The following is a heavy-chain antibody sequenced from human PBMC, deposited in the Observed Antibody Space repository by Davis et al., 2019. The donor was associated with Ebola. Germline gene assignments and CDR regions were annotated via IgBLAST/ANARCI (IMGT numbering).Heavy chain of an antibody. CDR1: RFTFSSYS. CDR3: AAKPLSYYGSGIMDV. V-gene: IGHV3-21*01. D-gene: IGHD3-10*01. Sequence: GGSLRLSCAASRFTFSSYSMNWVRQAPGKGLEWVSSISSSSSYIYYADSVKGRFTISRDNAKNSLYLQMNSLRAEDTAVYYCAAKPLSYYGSGIMDVWGQGTTVTVSS. CDR2: ISSSSSYI. J-gene: IGHJ6*02.